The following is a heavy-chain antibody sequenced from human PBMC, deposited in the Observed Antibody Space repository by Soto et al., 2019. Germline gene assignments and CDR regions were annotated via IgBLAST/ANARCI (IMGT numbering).Heavy chain of an antibody. V-gene: IGHV1-69*02. CDR2: IIPILGIA. J-gene: IGHJ3*02. D-gene: IGHD1-1*01. CDR3: ARGTDAFDI. Sequence: GAPMKVSCQASGGPLSRHTISWVRQAPGQGLEWMGRIIPILGIANYAQKFQGRVTITADKSTSTAYMELSSLRSEDTAVYYCARGTDAFDIWGQGTMVTVSS. CDR1: GGPLSRHT.